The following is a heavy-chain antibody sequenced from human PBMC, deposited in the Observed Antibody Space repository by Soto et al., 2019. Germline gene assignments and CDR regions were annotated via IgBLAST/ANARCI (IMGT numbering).Heavy chain of an antibody. Sequence: QAQLVESGGGVVQPGTSLRLSCAASGFTISTHGMHWVRQAPGKGLEWLANIWYDGSNKFYADSVKGRFSISKDNSKNPLYLQMSSLIAEATAVYYCTAATTWNFHFPYWGQGTQVTVSS. V-gene: IGHV3-33*03. CDR1: GFTISTHG. J-gene: IGHJ4*02. CDR2: IWYDGSNK. D-gene: IGHD1-7*01. CDR3: TAATTWNFHFPY.